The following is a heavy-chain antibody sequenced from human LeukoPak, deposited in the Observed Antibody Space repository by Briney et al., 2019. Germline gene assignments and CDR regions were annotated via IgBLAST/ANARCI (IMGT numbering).Heavy chain of an antibody. CDR1: GYTFTGYY. V-gene: IGHV1-2*02. CDR2: INPNSGGT. J-gene: IGHJ4*02. CDR3: ARDTGATPDRSDY. D-gene: IGHD1-26*01. Sequence: ASVKVSCKASGYTFTGYYMHWVRQAPGQGLEWMGWINPNSGGTNYAQKFQGRVTMTRDTSISTAYMELSRLRSDDTAVYYCARDTGATPDRSDYWGQGALVTVSS.